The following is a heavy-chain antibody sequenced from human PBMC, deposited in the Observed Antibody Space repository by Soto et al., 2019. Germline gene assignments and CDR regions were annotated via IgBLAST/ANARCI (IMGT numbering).Heavy chain of an antibody. CDR2: IYPGDSDT. CDR3: ARQGGYCSGGSCYFKASWFDP. V-gene: IGHV5-51*01. D-gene: IGHD2-15*01. Sequence: GESLKISCKGSGYSFISYWIGWVRQMPGKGLEWMGIIYPGDSDTRYSPSFQGQVTISADKSISTAYLQWSSLKASDTAMYYCARQGGYCSGGSCYFKASWFDPWGQGTLVTVSS. J-gene: IGHJ5*02. CDR1: GYSFISYW.